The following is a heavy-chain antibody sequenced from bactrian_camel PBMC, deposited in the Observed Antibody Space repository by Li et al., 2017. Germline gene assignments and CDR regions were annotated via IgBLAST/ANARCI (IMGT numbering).Heavy chain of an antibody. J-gene: IGHJ6*01. CDR2: INSGGGST. Sequence: VQLVESGGGLVQPGGSLRLSCAASGFTFSSYDMNWVHQAPGKGLEWVSAINSGGGSTYYADSVRGRFTISRDNAKNTLYLQMNSLKPEDTAMYTVRQIEVTGGRYGLVTGARGPRSPSP. CDR1: GFTFSSYD. V-gene: IGHV3S40*01. D-gene: IGHD7*01. CDR3: RQIEVTGGRYGLVT.